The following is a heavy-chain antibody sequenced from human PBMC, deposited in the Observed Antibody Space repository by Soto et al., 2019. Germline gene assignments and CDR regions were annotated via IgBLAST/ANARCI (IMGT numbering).Heavy chain of an antibody. Sequence: PGGSLRLSCAASGFPFSSYAMHLVRQSPGKGLEWVAVISYDGSNKYYADSVKGRFTISRDNSKNTLYLQMNSLRAEDTAVYYCASSSQYYDYGMDVWGQGTTFTVSS. V-gene: IGHV3-30-3*01. D-gene: IGHD6-6*01. CDR2: ISYDGSNK. CDR3: ASSSQYYDYGMDV. J-gene: IGHJ6*02. CDR1: GFPFSSYA.